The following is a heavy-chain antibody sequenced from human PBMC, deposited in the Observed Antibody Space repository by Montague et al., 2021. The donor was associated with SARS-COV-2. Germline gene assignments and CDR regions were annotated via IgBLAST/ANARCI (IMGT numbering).Heavy chain of an antibody. D-gene: IGHD5-24*01. Sequence: SETLSLTCTVSGGSISSYYWSWIRQPPGKGLEWIGYIYYSGGTNYNPSLKSRVTISVDTSKNQFSLKLSSVTAADTAVYYCARVFPRWLQSDPYFDYWGQGTLVTVSS. CDR1: GGSISSYY. CDR3: ARVFPRWLQSDPYFDY. J-gene: IGHJ4*02. V-gene: IGHV4-59*01. CDR2: IYYSGGT.